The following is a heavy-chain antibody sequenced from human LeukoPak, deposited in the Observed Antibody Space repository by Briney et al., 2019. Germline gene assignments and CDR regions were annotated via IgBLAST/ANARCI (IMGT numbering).Heavy chain of an antibody. V-gene: IGHV3-20*04. Sequence: GGSLRLSCAASGFTFDDYGMSWVRQAPGKGLEWVSGINWNGGSTGYADSVKGRFTISRDNAKNSLYLQMNSLRAEDMALYYCAKGYSYSSSSNPDYWGQGTLVTVSS. CDR2: INWNGGST. CDR3: AKGYSYSSSSNPDY. J-gene: IGHJ4*02. CDR1: GFTFDDYG. D-gene: IGHD6-6*01.